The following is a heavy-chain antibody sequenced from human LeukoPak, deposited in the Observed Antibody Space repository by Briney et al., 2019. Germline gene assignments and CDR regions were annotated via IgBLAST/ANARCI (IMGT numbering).Heavy chain of an antibody. CDR2: IYYSGST. V-gene: IGHV4-39*01. J-gene: IGHJ5*02. CDR1: GGSISSSSYY. CDR3: ARTRLRFSPFDP. Sequence: SETLSLTCTVSGGSISSSSYYRGWIRQPPGKGLEWIGTIYYSGSTYYNPSLKSRATISVDTSKNQFSLKLSSVTAADTAVYYCARTRLRFSPFDPWGQGTLVTVSS. D-gene: IGHD4-17*01.